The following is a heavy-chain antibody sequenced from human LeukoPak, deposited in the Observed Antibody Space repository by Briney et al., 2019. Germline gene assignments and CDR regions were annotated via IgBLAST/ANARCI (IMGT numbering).Heavy chain of an antibody. D-gene: IGHD3-22*01. CDR3: ARDRVYYDSSGYVPLLTPGRV. CDR2: IYYGGST. Sequence: SETLSLTCTVSGGSISSGDYYWSWIRQPPGKGLEWIGYIYYGGSTYYNPSLKSRVTISVDTSKNQFSLKLSSVTAADTAVYYCARDRVYYDSSGYVPLLTPGRVWGQGTMVTVSS. J-gene: IGHJ3*01. CDR1: GGSISSGDYY. V-gene: IGHV4-30-4*01.